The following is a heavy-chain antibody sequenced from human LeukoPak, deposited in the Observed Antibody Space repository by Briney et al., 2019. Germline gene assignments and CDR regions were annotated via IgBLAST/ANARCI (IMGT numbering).Heavy chain of an antibody. V-gene: IGHV1-8*01. Sequence: ASVKVSCKASGYTFTSYDINWVRQATGQGLEWMGWMNPNSGNTGYAQKFQGRVTMTRNTSISTAYMELSSLRSEDTAVYYCARTGSGWYGHNWFDPWGQGTLVTVSS. D-gene: IGHD6-19*01. CDR1: GYTFTSYD. CDR2: MNPNSGNT. J-gene: IGHJ5*02. CDR3: ARTGSGWYGHNWFDP.